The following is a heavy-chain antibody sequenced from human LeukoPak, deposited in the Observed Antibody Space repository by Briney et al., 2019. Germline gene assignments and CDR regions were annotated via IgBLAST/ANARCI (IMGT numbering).Heavy chain of an antibody. CDR3: AKDDAWLRFGE. CDR1: GFTFSNHG. Sequence: GGSLRLSCATSGFTFSNHGMSWVRQAPGKGLEWVSGISPSGDINYYADSVKGRFTISRDNSKNTVYLEVISLTDEDTAVYYSAKDDAWLRFGEWSRGTLVTVSS. D-gene: IGHD3-10*01. CDR2: ISPSGDIN. J-gene: IGHJ1*01. V-gene: IGHV3-23*01.